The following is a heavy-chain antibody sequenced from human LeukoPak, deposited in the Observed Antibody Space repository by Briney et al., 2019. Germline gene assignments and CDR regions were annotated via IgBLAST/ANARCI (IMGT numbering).Heavy chain of an antibody. Sequence: PGGSLRLPCTVSGSTFGDYAMSGLRRAPGKGREWVGSMRNKAYGGTTEYAASMKGRFTISRDDSKSITHLQMNSLKTEDTTVYYCTRDQHYYMDVWGKGTTVTVSS. CDR2: MRNKAYGGTT. CDR1: GSTFGDYA. CDR3: TRDQHYYMDV. J-gene: IGHJ6*03. V-gene: IGHV3-49*03.